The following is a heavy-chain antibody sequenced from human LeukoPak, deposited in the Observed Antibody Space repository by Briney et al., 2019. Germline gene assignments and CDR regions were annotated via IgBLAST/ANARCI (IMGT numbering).Heavy chain of an antibody. D-gene: IGHD3-16*01. CDR3: ARRQGGQNWYFDL. V-gene: IGHV5-51*01. CDR1: GFRFDIYW. CDR2: IYPGDSDT. J-gene: IGHJ2*01. Sequence: GESLKISCQGSGFRFDIYWIGWVRQIPGKGLEWMGNIYPGDSDTRFSPSFQGQVTMSADRSGGTAYLQWSSLKASDTAMYYCARRQGGQNWYFDLWGRGTAVTVSS.